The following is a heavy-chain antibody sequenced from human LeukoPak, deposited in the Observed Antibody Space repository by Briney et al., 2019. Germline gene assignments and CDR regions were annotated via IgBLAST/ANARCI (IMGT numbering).Heavy chain of an antibody. D-gene: IGHD3-22*01. CDR1: GGTFSSYA. CDR2: IIPIFGTA. J-gene: IGHJ5*02. CDR3: ARALGYYYDSSGYRGNWFDP. Sequence: SVKVSCKASGGTFSSYAISWVRQAPGQGLEWMGGIIPIFGTANYAQKFQGRVTITTDESTSTAYMELSSLRSEDTAVYYCARALGYYYDSSGYRGNWFDPWGQGTLVTVSS. V-gene: IGHV1-69*05.